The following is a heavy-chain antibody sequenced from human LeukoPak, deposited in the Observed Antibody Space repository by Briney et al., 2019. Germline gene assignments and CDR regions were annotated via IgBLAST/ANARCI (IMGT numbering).Heavy chain of an antibody. CDR1: GYSFTSYW. V-gene: IGHV5-51*01. Sequence: LGESLKISCKGSGYSFTSYWIGWVRQMPGKGLEWMGIIYPGDSDTRYSPSFQGQVTISADKSISTAYLQWSRLKASDPAMYYCARSLQLWHFGPWASWFDPWGQGTLVTVSS. D-gene: IGHD5-18*01. J-gene: IGHJ5*02. CDR3: ARSLQLWHFGPWASWFDP. CDR2: IYPGDSDT.